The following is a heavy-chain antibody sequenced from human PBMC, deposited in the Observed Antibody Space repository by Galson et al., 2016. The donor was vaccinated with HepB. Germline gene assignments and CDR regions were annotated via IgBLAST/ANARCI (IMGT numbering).Heavy chain of an antibody. D-gene: IGHD4-17*01. V-gene: IGHV3-74*01. CDR2: INSDGSNT. CDR1: GFTFSSYW. CDR3: ARGPYGDYVIDY. J-gene: IGHJ4*02. Sequence: GFTFSSYWMHWVRQAPGKGLVWVSRINSDGSNTACADSVKGRFTISRDNAKNTLYLQMNSLRGEDTAVYYCARGPYGDYVIDYWGQGTLVTVSS.